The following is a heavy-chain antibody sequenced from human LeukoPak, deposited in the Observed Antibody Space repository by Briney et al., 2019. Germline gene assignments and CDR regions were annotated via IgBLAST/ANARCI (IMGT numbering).Heavy chain of an antibody. D-gene: IGHD6-6*01. CDR3: ARYLGSSEFDY. Sequence: PSETLSLTXTVSGGSISSYYWSWIRQPPGKGLEWIGYIYYSGSTNYNPSLKSRVTISVDTSKNQFSLKLSSVTAADTAVSYCARYLGSSEFDYWGQGTLVTVSS. CDR2: IYYSGST. CDR1: GGSISSYY. J-gene: IGHJ4*02. V-gene: IGHV4-59*01.